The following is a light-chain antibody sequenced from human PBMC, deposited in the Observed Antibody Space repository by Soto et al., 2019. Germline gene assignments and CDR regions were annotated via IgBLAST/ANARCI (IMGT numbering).Light chain of an antibody. J-gene: IGKJ1*01. CDR2: DAS. CDR1: QSISSW. V-gene: IGKV1-5*01. Sequence: DIQMTQSPSTLSASVGDRVTITCRASQSISSWLAWYQQKPGKAPKLLIYDASNLESGVPARFSGSGSGPESTLTISSLQPDDFAPYYCQQYTSYSWTFGQGPKVEIK. CDR3: QQYTSYSWT.